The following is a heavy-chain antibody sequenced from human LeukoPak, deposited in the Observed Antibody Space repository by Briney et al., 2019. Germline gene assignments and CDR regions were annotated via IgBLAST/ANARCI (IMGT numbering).Heavy chain of an antibody. CDR2: IIPIFGTA. CDR3: ARDPADHGDLREDAHYYALDV. J-gene: IGHJ6*02. D-gene: IGHD4-17*01. V-gene: IGHV1-69*01. CDR1: GGTFSSYV. Sequence: SVKVSCKASGGTFSSYVISWVRQAPGQGLEWMGGIIPIFGTANYAQKFQGRVTITADESTSTAYMELRSLRSDDTAVYYCARDPADHGDLREDAHYYALDVWGQGTTVTVSS.